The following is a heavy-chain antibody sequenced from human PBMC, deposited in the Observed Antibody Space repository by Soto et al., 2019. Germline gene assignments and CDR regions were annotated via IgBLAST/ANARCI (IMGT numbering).Heavy chain of an antibody. CDR2: IYYSGNT. V-gene: IGHV4-30-4*01. CDR3: AREGGESSDGLYYFDS. Sequence: SETLSLTCTVSGGSTSSDNYWSWIRQPPGKGLEWIGHIYYSGNTDYNPSLKSRLAISIDTSKNQFSLKLSSVTAADTAVYFCAREGGESSDGLYYFDSWGQGSLVTVSA. J-gene: IGHJ4*02. D-gene: IGHD3-16*01. CDR1: GGSTSSDNY.